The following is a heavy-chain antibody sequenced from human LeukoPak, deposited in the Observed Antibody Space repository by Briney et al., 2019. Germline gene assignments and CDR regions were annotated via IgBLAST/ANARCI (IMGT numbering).Heavy chain of an antibody. CDR2: ISSDGSNK. CDR1: GFIFSSYV. D-gene: IGHD2-15*01. CDR3: ARDTSTTLDY. J-gene: IGHJ4*02. Sequence: GGSLRLSCAASGFIFSSYVMQWVRQAPGKGLEWVAAISSDGSNKYYTDSVKGRFTISRDNSKNTLYLQMSSLRAEDTAEYYCARDTSTTLDYWGQGTLVTVSS. V-gene: IGHV3-30*04.